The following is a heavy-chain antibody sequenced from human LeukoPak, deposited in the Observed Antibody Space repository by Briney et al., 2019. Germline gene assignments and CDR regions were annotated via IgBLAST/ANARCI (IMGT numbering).Heavy chain of an antibody. V-gene: IGHV3-74*01. D-gene: IGHD5-24*01. CDR2: VIRDGSFT. Sequence: GGSLRLSCAASGFTFRSYWMHWVRQAPGKGLEWVSRVIRDGSFTNYADSVKGRFTISRDNAKNTLYLQMSSLRADDTAVYFCVRDGDDFNFDYWGQGSPVTVSS. CDR3: VRDGDDFNFDY. J-gene: IGHJ4*02. CDR1: GFTFRSYW.